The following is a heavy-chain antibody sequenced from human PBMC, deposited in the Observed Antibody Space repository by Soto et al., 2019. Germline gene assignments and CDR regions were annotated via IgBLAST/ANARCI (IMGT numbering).Heavy chain of an antibody. Sequence: SVKVSCKASGGTFSSYAISWVRQAPGQGLEWMGGIIPIFGTANYAQKFQGRVTITADKSASTAYMELSSLRSEDTAVYYCARDFGNEVVPAANLGDYYYGMDVWGQGTTVTVSS. V-gene: IGHV1-69*06. CDR1: GGTFSSYA. J-gene: IGHJ6*02. CDR2: IIPIFGTA. D-gene: IGHD2-2*01. CDR3: ARDFGNEVVPAANLGDYYYGMDV.